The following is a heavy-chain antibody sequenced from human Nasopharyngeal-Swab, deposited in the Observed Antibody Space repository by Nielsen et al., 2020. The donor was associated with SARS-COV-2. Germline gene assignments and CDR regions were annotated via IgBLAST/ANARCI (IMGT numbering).Heavy chain of an antibody. J-gene: IGHJ4*02. D-gene: IGHD6-19*01. CDR3: ARGGYRSGPAYFDF. Sequence: ASVKVSCKASGYLFATHRISWVRQGPGQGLEWLGWISTDNGNRNYAQKVLGRVTMTTDTSTSTVYMELRSLRSDDTAVYYCARGGYRSGPAYFDFWGQGALVIVSS. CDR2: ISTDNGNR. CDR1: GYLFATHR. V-gene: IGHV1-18*01.